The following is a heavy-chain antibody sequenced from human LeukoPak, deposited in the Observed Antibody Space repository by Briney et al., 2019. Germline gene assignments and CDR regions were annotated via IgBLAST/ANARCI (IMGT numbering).Heavy chain of an antibody. CDR1: GGSISSYY. D-gene: IGHD2-21*01. Sequence: PSETLSLTCTVSGGSISSYYWSWIRQPAGKGPEWIGLIYNTGSTNHNPSLMSRVTMSLDTSKNQFSLKLSSVTAADTAVYYCARNSPVYFDHWGQGTTVTVSS. CDR3: ARNSPVYFDH. V-gene: IGHV4-4*07. J-gene: IGHJ4*03. CDR2: IYNTGST.